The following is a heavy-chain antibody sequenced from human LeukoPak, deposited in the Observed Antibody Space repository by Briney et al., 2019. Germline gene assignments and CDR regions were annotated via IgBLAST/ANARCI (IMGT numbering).Heavy chain of an antibody. D-gene: IGHD2-2*02. CDR3: ARDRGQPRYCSSTSCYNPQWFDP. Sequence: SVKVSCRASGGTFSSYAISWVRQAPGQGLEWMGGIIPIFGTANYAQKFQGRVTITADESTSTAYMELSSLRSEDTAVYYCARDRGQPRYCSSTSCYNPQWFDPWGQGTLVTVSS. CDR2: IIPIFGTA. V-gene: IGHV1-69*13. J-gene: IGHJ5*02. CDR1: GGTFSSYA.